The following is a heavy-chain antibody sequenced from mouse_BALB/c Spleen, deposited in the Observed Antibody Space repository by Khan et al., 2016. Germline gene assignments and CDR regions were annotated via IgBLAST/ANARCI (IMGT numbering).Heavy chain of an antibody. D-gene: IGHD1-1*01. CDR1: GFDFSRYW. CDR2: INPDSSTI. CDR3: GRLYYYGFVYY. V-gene: IGHV4-1*02. Sequence: EVKLLESGGGLVQPGGSLKLSCAASGFDFSRYWMNWVRQAPGKGLEWIGEINPDSSTINYTPSLKDKFIISRDNAKNTLYLQMSKVRSEDTALYYCGRLYYYGFVYYWGPGTTLTVSS. J-gene: IGHJ2*01.